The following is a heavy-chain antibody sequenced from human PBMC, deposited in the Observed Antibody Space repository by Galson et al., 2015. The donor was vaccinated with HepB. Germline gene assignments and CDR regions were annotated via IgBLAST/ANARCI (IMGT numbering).Heavy chain of an antibody. CDR3: ARDPPLGTPSDS. D-gene: IGHD7-27*01. V-gene: IGHV3-21*01. Sequence: SLRLSCAASGFTFSNYNMNWVRQAPGQGLEWVSSISSTSAYIYYADSVKGRFTVSRDNAKNSLYLQMNSLRDEDTAVYYCARDPPLGTPSDSWGQGTLVTVSS. J-gene: IGHJ4*02. CDR1: GFTFSNYN. CDR2: ISSTSAYI.